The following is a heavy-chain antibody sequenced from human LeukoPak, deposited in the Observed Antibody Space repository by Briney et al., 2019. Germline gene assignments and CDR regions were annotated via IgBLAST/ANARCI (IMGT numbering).Heavy chain of an antibody. Sequence: GGSLRLSCAASGFTFSRFWMHWVRQAPGKGLVWVSRIYSDGSSTSHADSVKGRFTISRDNTKNTLYLQMNSLRADDTAVYYCARESVAVDSWGQGTLVTVSS. CDR3: ARESVAVDS. D-gene: IGHD6-19*01. CDR1: GFTFSRFW. CDR2: IYSDGSST. V-gene: IGHV3-74*01. J-gene: IGHJ4*02.